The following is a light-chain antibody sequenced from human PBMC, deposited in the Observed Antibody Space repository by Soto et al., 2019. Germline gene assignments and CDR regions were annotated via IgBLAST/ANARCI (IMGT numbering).Light chain of an antibody. V-gene: IGKV3-15*01. CDR2: GAS. CDR3: QQYNNWPPWT. CDR1: QSVSSN. J-gene: IGKJ1*01. Sequence: IVMTQSPATLCVSPGERVTLSCRASQSVSSNLAWYQQKPGQAPRLLIYGASTRATGIPARFSGSGSGTEFTLTISSLQSEDFAVYYCQQYNNWPPWTFGQGTKVDIK.